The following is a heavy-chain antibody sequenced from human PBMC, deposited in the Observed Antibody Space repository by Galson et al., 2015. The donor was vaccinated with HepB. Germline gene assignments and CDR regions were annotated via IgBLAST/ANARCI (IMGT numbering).Heavy chain of an antibody. J-gene: IGHJ5*02. D-gene: IGHD2-2*01. CDR1: GFTFTTYS. V-gene: IGHV3-21*01. CDR3: ARGGASCTSTRCLYWFDP. Sequence: SLRLSCAASGFTFTTYSMSWVRQAPGKGLEWGSSIANNTNYLYYADSVRGRFPISRDNAKNSLYLQMNSLRAEDAAVYYCARGGASCTSTRCLYWFDPWGQGTLVTVSS. CDR2: IANNTNYL.